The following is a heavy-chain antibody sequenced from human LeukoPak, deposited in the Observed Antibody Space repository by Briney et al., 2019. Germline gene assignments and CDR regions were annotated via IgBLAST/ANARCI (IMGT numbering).Heavy chain of an antibody. Sequence: GGSLRLSCAASGFTFSSYSMNWIRQAPGKGLEWVSSISSSSKYIYDADSVKGRFTVSRDNAKNSLYLQMNSLRAEDTAVYYCARDYLYCGGDCFVDDWGQGTLVTVSS. J-gene: IGHJ4*02. CDR1: GFTFSSYS. V-gene: IGHV3-21*01. CDR2: ISSSSKYI. CDR3: ARDYLYCGGDCFVDD. D-gene: IGHD2-21*02.